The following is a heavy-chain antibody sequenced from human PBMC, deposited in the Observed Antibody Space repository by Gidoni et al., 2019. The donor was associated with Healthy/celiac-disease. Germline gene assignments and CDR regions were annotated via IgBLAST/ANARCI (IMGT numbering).Heavy chain of an antibody. CDR1: GCSLSRSRYS. V-gene: IGHV4-39*01. CDR2: IYYSGST. J-gene: IGHJ4*02. CDR3: ARLYAAYCGGDCYSPYYFDY. Sequence: QLQLQASGPGLVTPSETLSLTCTVSGCSLSRSRYSWGWIRQPPGKGLEWIGSIYYSGSTYYNPSLKSRVTISVDTSKNQFSLKLSSVTAADTAVYYCARLYAAYCGGDCYSPYYFDYWGQGTLVTVSS. D-gene: IGHD2-21*02.